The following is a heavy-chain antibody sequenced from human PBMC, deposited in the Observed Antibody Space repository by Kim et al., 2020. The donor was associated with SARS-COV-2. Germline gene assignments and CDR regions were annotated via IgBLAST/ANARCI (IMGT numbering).Heavy chain of an antibody. D-gene: IGHD3-10*02. J-gene: IGHJ4*02. CDR2: IYHGGTT. V-gene: IGHV4-4*02. Sequence: SETLSLTCAVSGGSISGDDWWSWVRQPPGKGLEWIGEIYHGGTTNYNPSLKSRVTISIDKSKNQFSLKLNSVTAADTAVYYCAQSSVRRSLDYWGQGTLV. CDR3: AQSSVRRSLDY. CDR1: GGSISGDDW.